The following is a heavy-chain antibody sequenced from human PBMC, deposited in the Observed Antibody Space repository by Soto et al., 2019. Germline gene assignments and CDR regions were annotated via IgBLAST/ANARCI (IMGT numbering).Heavy chain of an antibody. CDR2: ISYDGSKK. Sequence: PGGSLRPSCAASGFTFSSYGMHWVRQAPGKGMEWVALISYDGSKKYYADSVKGRFTISRDNSKNTLYLQMNSLRAEDTAVYDCAKDKVEMGRRWPSFWGQGTLVTVSS. CDR1: GFTFSSYG. J-gene: IGHJ1*01. V-gene: IGHV3-30*18. D-gene: IGHD1-26*01. CDR3: AKDKVEMGRRWPSF.